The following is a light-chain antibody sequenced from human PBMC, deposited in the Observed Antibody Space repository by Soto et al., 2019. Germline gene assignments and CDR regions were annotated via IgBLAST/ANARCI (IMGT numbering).Light chain of an antibody. V-gene: IGKV3-20*01. CDR1: QNVSSSY. CDR2: GAS. CDR3: QQFRK. Sequence: EIVLTQSPGTLSLSPGERATLSCRASQNVSSSYLAWYQQKPGLAPRLLIYGASSRAPGIPDRFSGSGSGTAFTLTISRLEPEDFAVYYCQQFRKLGQGTKVDIK. J-gene: IGKJ1*01.